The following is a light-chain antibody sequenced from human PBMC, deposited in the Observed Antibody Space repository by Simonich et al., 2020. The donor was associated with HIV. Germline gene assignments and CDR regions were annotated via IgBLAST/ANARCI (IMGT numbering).Light chain of an antibody. CDR2: GAS. J-gene: IGKJ1*01. V-gene: IGKV3-15*01. CDR1: KSVIIN. CDR3: QHYNNWPPWT. Sequence: EIVMTQSPSTLSVSPGERATLYCRASKSVIINLAWYQQKPGQAPRLLISGASTRATGIPARFSGSGSGTEFTLTINSLQSGDFAVYYCQHYNNWPPWTFGQGTKVEIK.